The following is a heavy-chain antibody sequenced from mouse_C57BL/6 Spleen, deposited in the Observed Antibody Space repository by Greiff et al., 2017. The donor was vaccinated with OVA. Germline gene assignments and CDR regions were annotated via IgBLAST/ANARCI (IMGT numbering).Heavy chain of an antibody. V-gene: IGHV5-4*01. Sequence: EVQVVESGGGLVKPGGSLKLSCAASGFTFSSYAMSWVRQTPEKRLEWVATISDGGSYTYYPDNVKGRFTISRDNAKNNLYLQMSHLKSEDTAMYYCARDHGYYPYWYFDVWGTGTTVTVSS. D-gene: IGHD2-3*01. J-gene: IGHJ1*03. CDR3: ARDHGYYPYWYFDV. CDR2: ISDGGSYT. CDR1: GFTFSSYA.